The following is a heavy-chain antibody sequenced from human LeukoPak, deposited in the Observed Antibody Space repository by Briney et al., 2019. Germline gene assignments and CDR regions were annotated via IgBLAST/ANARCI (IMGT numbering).Heavy chain of an antibody. J-gene: IGHJ4*02. CDR2: IYSGGST. CDR3: ARESSYGYVDY. V-gene: IGHV3-66*02. CDR1: GFTLSSNY. D-gene: IGHD5-18*01. Sequence: GGSLRLSCAASGFTLSSNYMSWVRQAPGKGLEWVSVIYSGGSTYYADSVMGRFTISRDNSKNTLYLQMNSLRAEDTAVYYCARESSYGYVDYWGQGTLVTVSS.